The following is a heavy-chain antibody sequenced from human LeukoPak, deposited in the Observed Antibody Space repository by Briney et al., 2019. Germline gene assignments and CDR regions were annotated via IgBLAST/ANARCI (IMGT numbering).Heavy chain of an antibody. V-gene: IGHV4-59*12. D-gene: IGHD3-22*01. Sequence: PSETLSLTCTVSGGSISSYYWSWIRQPPGKGLEWIGYIYYSGSTNYNPSLKSRVTISVDTSKNQFSLRLDSVTAADTAVYYCARDRYYYDSSARYLDYWGQGTLVTVSS. CDR3: ARDRYYYDSSARYLDY. J-gene: IGHJ4*02. CDR1: GGSISSYY. CDR2: IYYSGST.